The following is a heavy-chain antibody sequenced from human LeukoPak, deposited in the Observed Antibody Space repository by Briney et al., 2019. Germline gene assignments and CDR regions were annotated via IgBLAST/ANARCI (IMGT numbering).Heavy chain of an antibody. CDR1: GGSFSGYY. CDR3: ARGGIAVAGTLFDP. J-gene: IGHJ5*02. Sequence: PSETLSLTCAVYGGSFSGYYWSWIRQPPGKGLEWIGEINHSGSTNYNPSLKSRVTISVDTSKNQFSLKLSSVTAADTAVCYCARGGIAVAGTLFDPWGQGTLVTVSS. D-gene: IGHD6-19*01. V-gene: IGHV4-34*01. CDR2: INHSGST.